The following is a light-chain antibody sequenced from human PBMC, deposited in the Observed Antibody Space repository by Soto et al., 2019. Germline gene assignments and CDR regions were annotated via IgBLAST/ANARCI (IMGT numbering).Light chain of an antibody. V-gene: IGLV2-8*01. J-gene: IGLJ2*01. CDR2: DVS. CDR3: SSYAGSNNLV. CDR1: SSDVGGYNY. Sequence: QSALTQPPSASGSPGQSVTISCTGTSSDVGGYNYVSWYQQHPGKAPKLMIYDVSKRPSGVPDRFSGSKSGNTASLTVSWLQAEDEADYFCSSYAGSNNLVFGGGTKLTVL.